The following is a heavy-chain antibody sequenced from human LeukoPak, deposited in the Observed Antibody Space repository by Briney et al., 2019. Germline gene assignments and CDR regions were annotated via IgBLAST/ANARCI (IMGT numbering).Heavy chain of an antibody. V-gene: IGHV1-8*01. CDR2: MNPNSGNT. CDR1: GYTFTSYD. CDR3: ARSLTYYYDSSGYKGHDAFDI. Sequence: PGASVKVSCKASGYTFTSYDINWVRQATGQGLEWMGWMNPNSGNTGYAQKFQGRVTITRNTSTSTAHMELSSLRSEDTAVYYCARSLTYYYDSSGYKGHDAFDIWGQGTMVTVSS. J-gene: IGHJ3*02. D-gene: IGHD3-22*01.